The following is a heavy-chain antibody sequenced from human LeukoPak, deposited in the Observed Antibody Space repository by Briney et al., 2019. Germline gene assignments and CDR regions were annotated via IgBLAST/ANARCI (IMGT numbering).Heavy chain of an antibody. J-gene: IGHJ4*02. CDR3: ARDLAPANYGDLVPPDS. CDR2: ISYDGSNK. CDR1: GFIFSSYV. D-gene: IGHD4-17*01. V-gene: IGHV3-30-3*01. Sequence: GGSERLSCAASGFIFSSYVMHWVRQAPGKGLEWVAVISYDGSNKYYADSVMGRFTISRDNSKNRLYLQMNSLRPEDTAVYYCARDLAPANYGDLVPPDSWVQGTLDTVTS.